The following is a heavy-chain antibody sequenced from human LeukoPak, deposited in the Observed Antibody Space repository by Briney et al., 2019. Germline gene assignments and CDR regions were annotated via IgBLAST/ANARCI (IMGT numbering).Heavy chain of an antibody. CDR3: AKGIEVVVAGYDDY. D-gene: IGHD2-15*01. J-gene: IGHJ4*02. CDR2: MNPNRGNT. Sequence: ASVKVSCKASGYTITSYDINWVRQATGQGLEWMGWMNPNRGNTGYAQKFQGRVTMTSNTSINTAYMELSSLRPEDTAVYYCAKGIEVVVAGYDDYWGQGTLVTVSS. V-gene: IGHV1-8*01. CDR1: GYTITSYD.